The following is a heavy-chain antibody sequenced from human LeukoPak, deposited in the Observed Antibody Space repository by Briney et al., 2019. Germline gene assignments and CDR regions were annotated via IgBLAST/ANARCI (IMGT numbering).Heavy chain of an antibody. J-gene: IGHJ2*01. Sequence: PSETLSLTCAVYGGSFSGYYWSWIRQPPGKGLEWIGEINHSGSTNYNPSLKSRVSISVDTSKNQFSLKLSSVTAADTAVYYCARRGLLRYFDLWGRGTLVTVSS. CDR2: INHSGST. D-gene: IGHD2-15*01. CDR3: ARRGLLRYFDL. CDR1: GGSFSGYY. V-gene: IGHV4-34*01.